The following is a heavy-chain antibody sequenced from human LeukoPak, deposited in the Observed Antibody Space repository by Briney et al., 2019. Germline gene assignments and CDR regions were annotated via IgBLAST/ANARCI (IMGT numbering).Heavy chain of an antibody. CDR3: AREGDCSGGSCPYWYFDL. Sequence: ASVEVSCKASGGTFSSYAISWVRQAPGQGLEWMGGIIPIFGTANYAQKFQGRVTITADESTSTAYMELRSLRSEDTAVYYCAREGDCSGGSCPYWYFDLWGRGTLVTVSS. V-gene: IGHV1-69*13. J-gene: IGHJ2*01. CDR2: IIPIFGTA. D-gene: IGHD2-15*01. CDR1: GGTFSSYA.